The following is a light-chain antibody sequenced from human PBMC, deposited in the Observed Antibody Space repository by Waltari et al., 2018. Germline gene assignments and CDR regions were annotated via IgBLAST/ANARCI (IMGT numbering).Light chain of an antibody. CDR2: KAS. CDR1: QTISIY. V-gene: IGKV1-5*03. Sequence: DIQMTQSPSTLSASVVDRDIIPCRASQTISIYLAWYQQKPGKAPNLLIYKASTLESGVPSRFSGSGSGTEFTLTISSLQPDDFATYYCQQYHSYSPYTFGQGTKLDIK. CDR3: QQYHSYSPYT. J-gene: IGKJ2*01.